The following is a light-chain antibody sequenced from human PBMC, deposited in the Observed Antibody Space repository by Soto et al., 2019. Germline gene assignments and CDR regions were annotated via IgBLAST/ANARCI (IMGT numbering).Light chain of an antibody. V-gene: IGLV2-14*03. CDR1: SSDVGGYNF. J-gene: IGLJ1*01. CDR2: DVS. Sequence: QSALTQPASVSGSPGQSITISCTGTSSDVGGYNFVSWYQQHPGKAPKLMIYDVSNRPSGVSNRFSGSKSGNTASLTISGXXXXXXXXXXCSSYTSSSTRVFGTGTKLTV. CDR3: SSYTSSSTRV.